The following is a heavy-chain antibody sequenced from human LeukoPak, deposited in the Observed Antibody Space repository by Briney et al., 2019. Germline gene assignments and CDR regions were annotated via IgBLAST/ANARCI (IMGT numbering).Heavy chain of an antibody. CDR1: GFTVSSNY. V-gene: IGHV3-53*01. D-gene: IGHD3-16*01. CDR2: IYSGGST. CDR3: ARDERSPKGGH. J-gene: IGHJ4*02. Sequence: PGGSLRLSCAASGFTVSSNYMSWVRQAPGKGLEWASVIYSGGSTYYADSVKGRFTISRDNSKNTLYLQMNSLRAEDTAVYYCARDERSPKGGHWGQGTLVTVSS.